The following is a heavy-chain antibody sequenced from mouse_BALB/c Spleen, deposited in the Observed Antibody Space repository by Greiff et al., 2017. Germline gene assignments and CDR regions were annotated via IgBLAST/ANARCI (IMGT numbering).Heavy chain of an antibody. CDR2: INSNGGST. CDR1: GFTFSSYG. Sequence: EVQVVESGGGLVQPGGSLKLSCAASGFTFSSYGMSWVRQTPDKRLELVATINSNGGSTYYPDSVKGRFTISRDNAKNTLYLQMSSLKSEDTAMYYCARGSIYYFDYWGQGTTLTVSS. J-gene: IGHJ2*01. CDR3: ARGSIYYFDY. V-gene: IGHV5-6-3*01. D-gene: IGHD1-3*01.